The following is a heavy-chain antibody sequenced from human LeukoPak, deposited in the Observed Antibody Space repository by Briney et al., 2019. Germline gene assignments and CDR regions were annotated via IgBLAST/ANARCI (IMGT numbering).Heavy chain of an antibody. CDR3: ARGWVVVPAAIGWFDP. V-gene: IGHV1-18*01. CDR2: ISAYNGNT. Sequence: ASVKVSYKASGYTFTSYGISWVRQAPGQGLEWRGWISAYNGNTNYAQKLQGRVTMTTDTSTSTAYMELRSLRSDDTAVYYCARGWVVVPAAIGWFDPWGQGTLVTVSS. D-gene: IGHD2-2*01. J-gene: IGHJ5*02. CDR1: GYTFTSYG.